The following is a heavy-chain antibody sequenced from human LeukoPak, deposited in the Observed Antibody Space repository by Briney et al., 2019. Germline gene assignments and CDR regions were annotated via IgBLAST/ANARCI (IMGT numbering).Heavy chain of an antibody. CDR3: ARKYCSGGSCYVDY. J-gene: IGHJ4*02. V-gene: IGHV3-30-3*01. CDR2: ISHHGSNK. D-gene: IGHD2-15*01. CDR1: GFSFSSFA. Sequence: PGRSLRLSCAASGFSFSSFAMHWVRQAPGKGLEWVAVISHHGSNKYSADSVKGRFTVSRDNSKNTLYLRMDSLRAEDTAVYYCARKYCSGGSCYVDYWGQGTLVIVSS.